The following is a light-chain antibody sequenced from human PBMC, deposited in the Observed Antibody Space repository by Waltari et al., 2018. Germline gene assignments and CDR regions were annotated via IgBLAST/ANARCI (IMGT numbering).Light chain of an antibody. Sequence: DIHMTQSPSTLSASVGDRVTIPCRASQSISNWLAWYQQKPGKAPKLLIYKASTLESGVPSRFSGSGSGTEFTLTISSLQPDDFATYYCQQYNSYSLLTFGGGTKVEIK. J-gene: IGKJ4*01. CDR3: QQYNSYSLLT. V-gene: IGKV1-5*03. CDR2: KAS. CDR1: QSISNW.